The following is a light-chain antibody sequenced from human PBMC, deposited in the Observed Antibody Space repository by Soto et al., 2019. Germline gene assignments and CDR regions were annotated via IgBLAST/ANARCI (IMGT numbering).Light chain of an antibody. J-gene: IGLJ3*02. CDR1: NSDVGAYNY. CDR3: CSYPTNHTWV. Sequence: QSALTQPASVSGSPGQSITISCTGTNSDVGAYNYVSWYQEHPGKAPKLIIYEVNDRPSGVSTRFSASKSGNTASLTISCRQPVDEYHYYCCSYPTNHTWVFGGGTKL. V-gene: IGLV2-14*01. CDR2: EVN.